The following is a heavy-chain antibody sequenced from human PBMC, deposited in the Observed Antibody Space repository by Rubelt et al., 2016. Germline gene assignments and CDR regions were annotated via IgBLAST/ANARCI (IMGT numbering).Heavy chain of an antibody. J-gene: IGHJ5*02. CDR2: IDPSDSYT. CDR1: GYSFTSYW. Sequence: EVQLVQSGAEVKKPGESLRISCKGSGYSFTSYWISWVRQMPGKGLEWMGRIDPSDSYTNYSPSFEGHVTCAADKSISTAYLQWGSRKGSDTAMYYCARHAGDGGNSEDWFDPWGQGTLVTVSS. D-gene: IGHD4-23*01. CDR3: ARHAGDGGNSEDWFDP. V-gene: IGHV5-10-1*01.